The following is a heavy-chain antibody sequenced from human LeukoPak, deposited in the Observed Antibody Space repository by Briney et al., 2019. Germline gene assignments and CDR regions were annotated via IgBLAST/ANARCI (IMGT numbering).Heavy chain of an antibody. CDR3: ARRSNYYVASGYAWGMDV. V-gene: IGHV3-23*01. Sequence: GGSLRLSRAASELTFTNNDINGVRQAPGKGLEWVSGISGSGSGPYYADSVKGRFTISRDDSKNTLYLQMNSLRAEDTAIYYCARRSNYYVASGYAWGMDVWGQGTAVTVSS. J-gene: IGHJ6*02. D-gene: IGHD3-16*01. CDR1: ELTFTNND. CDR2: ISGSGSGP.